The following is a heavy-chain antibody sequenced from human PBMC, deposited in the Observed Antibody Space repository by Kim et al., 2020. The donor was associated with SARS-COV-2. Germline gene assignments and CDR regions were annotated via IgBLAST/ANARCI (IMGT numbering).Heavy chain of an antibody. D-gene: IGHD3-10*01. Sequence: SETLSLTCTVSGGSISSSSYYWGWIRQPPGKGLEWIGSIYYSGSTYYNPSLKSRVTISVDTSKNQFSLKLSSVTAADTAVYYCASDRCPNYYGSGGDFDYWGQGTLVTVSS. V-gene: IGHV4-39*07. CDR3: ASDRCPNYYGSGGDFDY. CDR2: IYYSGST. CDR1: GGSISSSSYY. J-gene: IGHJ4*02.